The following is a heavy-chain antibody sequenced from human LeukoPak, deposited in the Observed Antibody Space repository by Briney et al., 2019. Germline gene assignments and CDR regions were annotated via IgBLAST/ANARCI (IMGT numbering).Heavy chain of an antibody. V-gene: IGHV3-7*03. CDR1: GFTFSSYW. CDR3: AKDSSLRGSGGMDV. Sequence: PGGSLRLSCAASGFTFSSYWMSWVRQAPGKGLEWVANIKQDGSEKYYVDSVKGRFTISRDNAKNTLYLQMNSLRAEDTAVYYCAKDSSLRGSGGMDVWGQGTTVTVSS. CDR2: IKQDGSEK. J-gene: IGHJ6*02. D-gene: IGHD5-12*01.